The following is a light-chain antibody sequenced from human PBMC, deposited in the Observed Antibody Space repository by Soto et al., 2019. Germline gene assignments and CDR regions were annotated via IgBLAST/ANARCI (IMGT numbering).Light chain of an antibody. CDR2: GAS. CDR1: QSVSSN. J-gene: IGKJ1*01. CDR3: QQYNNWPRA. Sequence: EIVMTQSPATLSVSPGERATLSCRASQSVSSNLAWYQQKPGQAPGLIIYGASTRATGIPARFSGSGSGTEFTLTISSLQSEDFAVYYCQQYNNWPRAFGQGTKVDNK. V-gene: IGKV3-15*01.